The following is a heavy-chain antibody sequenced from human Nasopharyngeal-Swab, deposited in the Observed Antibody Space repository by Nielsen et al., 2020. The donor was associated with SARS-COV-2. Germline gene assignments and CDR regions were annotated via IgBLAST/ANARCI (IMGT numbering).Heavy chain of an antibody. CDR3: AKYFGSGAYQAFCDY. CDR1: GFTFGSSA. V-gene: IGHV3-23*01. Sequence: GGSLRLSCAASGFTFGSSAISWVRQAPGMGLDWVSVIGSVGNTIYADSVKGRFTISRDNSKNTVYLQMNSLRAEDTAIYYCAKYFGSGAYQAFCDYWGHGTLVTVSS. J-gene: IGHJ4*01. D-gene: IGHD1-26*01. CDR2: IGSVGNT.